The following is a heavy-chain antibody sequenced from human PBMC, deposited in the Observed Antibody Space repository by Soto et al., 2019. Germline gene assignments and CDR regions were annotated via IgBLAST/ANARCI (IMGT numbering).Heavy chain of an antibody. D-gene: IGHD3-9*01. J-gene: IGHJ5*02. Sequence: GGSLRLSCAASGFPFSSYSMNWVRQAPGKGLEWVSSISSSSSYIYYADSVKGRFTISRDNAKNSLYLQMNSLRAEDTAVYYFARGPNPNSDILTENWFDPWGQGTLVTVSS. CDR1: GFPFSSYS. CDR2: ISSSSSYI. CDR3: ARGPNPNSDILTENWFDP. V-gene: IGHV3-21*01.